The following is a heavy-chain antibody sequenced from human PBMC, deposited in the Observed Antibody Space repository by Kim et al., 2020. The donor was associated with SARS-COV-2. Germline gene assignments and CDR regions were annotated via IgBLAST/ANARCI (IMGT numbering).Heavy chain of an antibody. J-gene: IGHJ4*02. V-gene: IGHV4-39*01. CDR2: IYYSGST. Sequence: SETLSLTCTVSGGSISSSSYYWGWIRQPPGKGLEWIGSIYYSGSTYYNPSLKSRVTISVDTSKNQFSLKLSSVTAADTAVYYCARHISDADIVVVVAATRFDYWGQGTLVTVSS. D-gene: IGHD2-15*01. CDR1: GGSISSSSYY. CDR3: ARHISDADIVVVVAATRFDY.